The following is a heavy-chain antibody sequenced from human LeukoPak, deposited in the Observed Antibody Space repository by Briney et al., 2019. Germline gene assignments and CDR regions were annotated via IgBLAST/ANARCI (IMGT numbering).Heavy chain of an antibody. CDR1: GGSISSSSYY. D-gene: IGHD3-10*01. Sequence: SETLSLTCTVSGGSISSSSYYWGWIRQPPGKGLEWIGSIYYSGSTYYNPSLKSRVTISVDTSKNQISLKLSSVTAADTAVYYCARDRMLWFGDRGFDPWGQGTLVTVSS. CDR3: ARDRMLWFGDRGFDP. V-gene: IGHV4-39*07. CDR2: IYYSGST. J-gene: IGHJ5*02.